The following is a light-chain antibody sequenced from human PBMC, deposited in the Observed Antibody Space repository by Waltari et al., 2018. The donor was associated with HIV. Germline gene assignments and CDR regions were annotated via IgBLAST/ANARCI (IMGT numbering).Light chain of an antibody. CDR1: QGISTW. V-gene: IGKV1-12*01. Sequence: DIQMTQSPCSVSAYVGDRVTLTCRATQGISTWLAWYQQKPGKAPKLLISGASNLEPGVPSRFSGSGSGTSFSLTITSLQADDFAVYYCQQTNSFPFTFGQGTRLEIK. J-gene: IGKJ5*01. CDR2: GAS. CDR3: QQTNSFPFT.